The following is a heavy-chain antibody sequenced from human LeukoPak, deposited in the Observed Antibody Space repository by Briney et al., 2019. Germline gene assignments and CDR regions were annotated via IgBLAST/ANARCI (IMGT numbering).Heavy chain of an antibody. V-gene: IGHV3-30*02. CDR3: AKDFRALHIAAPNWFDP. CDR1: GFTFSSYG. Sequence: GGSLRLSCAASGFTFSSYGMHWVRQAPGKGLEWVAFIRYDGSNKYYADSVKGRFTISRDNSKNTLYLQMNSLRAEDTAVYYCAKDFRALHIAAPNWFDPWGQGTLVTVSS. CDR2: IRYDGSNK. D-gene: IGHD6-6*01. J-gene: IGHJ5*02.